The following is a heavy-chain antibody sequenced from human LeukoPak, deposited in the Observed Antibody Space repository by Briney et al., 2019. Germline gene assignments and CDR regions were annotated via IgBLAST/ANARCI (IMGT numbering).Heavy chain of an antibody. V-gene: IGHV3-33*01. CDR1: GFTFSSYG. CDR3: ARETSTPDAFDI. J-gene: IGHJ3*02. D-gene: IGHD5/OR15-5a*01. CDR2: IWYDGSNE. Sequence: GGSLRLSCAASGFTFSSYGMHWVRQAPGKGLEWVAVIWYDGSNEYYADSVKGRFTISRDNSKNTLYLQMNSLRGEDTAVYYCARETSTPDAFDIWGQGTMVTVSS.